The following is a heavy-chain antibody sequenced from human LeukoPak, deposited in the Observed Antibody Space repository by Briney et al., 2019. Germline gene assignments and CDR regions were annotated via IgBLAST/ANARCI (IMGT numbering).Heavy chain of an antibody. D-gene: IGHD2-2*01. V-gene: IGHV4-34*08. CDR3: AGIVVVPAALSPYGMDV. CDR1: GFTFSSYA. Sequence: PGGSLRLSCAASGFTFSSYAMSWIRQPPGKGLEWIGEINHSGSTNYNPSLKSRVTISVDTSKNQFSLKLSSVAAADTAVYYCAGIVVVPAALSPYGMDVWGQGTTVTVSS. CDR2: INHSGST. J-gene: IGHJ6*02.